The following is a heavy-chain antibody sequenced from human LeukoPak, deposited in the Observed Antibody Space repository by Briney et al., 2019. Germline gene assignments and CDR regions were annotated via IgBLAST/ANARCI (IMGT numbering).Heavy chain of an antibody. Sequence: AETLSLTCTVSGGSIGTYYWSWIRQPPGKGLEWIGYIYYSGSTNYNPSLKSRLTMSLDTSKSQFSLKLSSVTAADTAVYYCARDSAGFTSGENYFDYWGQGTLVPVSS. CDR3: ARDSAGFTSGENYFDY. D-gene: IGHD7-27*01. CDR2: IYYSGST. CDR1: GGSIGTYY. J-gene: IGHJ4*02. V-gene: IGHV4-59*01.